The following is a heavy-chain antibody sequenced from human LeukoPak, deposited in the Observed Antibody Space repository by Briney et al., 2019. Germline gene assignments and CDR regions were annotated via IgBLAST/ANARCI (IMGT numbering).Heavy chain of an antibody. CDR3: ATGDSSGYYEATSSRFDY. CDR2: IWYDGSNK. CDR1: GFTFSSYG. Sequence: GRSLRLSCAASGFTFSSYGMHWVRQAPGKGLEWVAVIWYDGSNKYYVDSVKGRFTIFRENSKNTLYLQMNSLRAEDTAVYYCATGDSSGYYEATSSRFDYWGQGTLVTVSS. J-gene: IGHJ4*02. V-gene: IGHV3-33*01. D-gene: IGHD3-22*01.